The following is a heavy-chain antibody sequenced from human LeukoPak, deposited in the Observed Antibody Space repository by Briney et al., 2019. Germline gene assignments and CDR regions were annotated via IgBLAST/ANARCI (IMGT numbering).Heavy chain of an antibody. CDR1: GFNFNSYP. Sequence: PGRPLRLSCVASGFNFNSYPMHWVRQAPGKGLEWVSAISGSGGSTYYADSVKGRFTISRDNSKNTLYLQMNSLRAEDTAVYYCAKQDGTFDYWGQGTLVTVSS. V-gene: IGHV3-23*01. CDR3: AKQDGTFDY. CDR2: ISGSGGST. J-gene: IGHJ4*02. D-gene: IGHD1-1*01.